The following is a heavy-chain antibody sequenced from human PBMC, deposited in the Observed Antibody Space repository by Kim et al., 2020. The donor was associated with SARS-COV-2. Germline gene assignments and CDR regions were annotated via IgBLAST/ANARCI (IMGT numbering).Heavy chain of an antibody. Sequence: DYVKGRFTISRDKSKNTLYLQMNSLRAEDTAVYYCATPRSTIAAAGEFDYWGQGTLVTVSS. CDR3: ATPRSTIAAAGEFDY. V-gene: IGHV3-23*01. D-gene: IGHD6-13*01. J-gene: IGHJ4*02.